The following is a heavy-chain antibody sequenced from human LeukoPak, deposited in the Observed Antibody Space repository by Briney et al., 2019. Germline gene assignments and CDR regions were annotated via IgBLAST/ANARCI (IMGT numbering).Heavy chain of an antibody. CDR1: GFTFSDYG. Sequence: GGSLGLSCTASGFTFSDYGMHWVRQPPGKGLEWVAIIWYDGSNKTYEDSVKGRFTISRDNSKNTLYLQMNSLRAEDTAVYYCARGVDYYENSGTIDYWGQGTLVTVSS. CDR3: ARGVDYYENSGTIDY. J-gene: IGHJ4*02. CDR2: IWYDGSNK. V-gene: IGHV3-33*01. D-gene: IGHD3-22*01.